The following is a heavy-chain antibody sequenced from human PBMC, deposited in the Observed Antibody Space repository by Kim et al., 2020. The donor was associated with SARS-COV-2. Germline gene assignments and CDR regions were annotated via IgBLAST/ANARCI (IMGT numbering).Heavy chain of an antibody. D-gene: IGHD6-19*01. V-gene: IGHV1-8*01. CDR3: ARSPLAVAKYYYYGMDV. CDR2: MNPNSGNT. Sequence: ASVKVSCKASGYTFSSYDISWVRQATGQGLEWMGWMNPNSGNTGYAQRFQGRVTMTRNTSISTAYMELSSLRSEDAAVYYCARSPLAVAKYYYYGMDVWG. J-gene: IGHJ6*02. CDR1: GYTFSSYD.